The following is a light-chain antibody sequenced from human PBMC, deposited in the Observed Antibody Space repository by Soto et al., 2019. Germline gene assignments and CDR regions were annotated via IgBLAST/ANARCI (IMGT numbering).Light chain of an antibody. CDR1: ESIDSNF. CDR3: QQYSSSPLT. Sequence: EIVFTQSPGTLSLSPGERVTLFCRASESIDSNFLAWLQQKPGQPPRLLIYGASSRATGIPDRFTGSGSGTDFTLTISRLEPEDFAVYYCQQYSSSPLTFGPGTKVHIK. J-gene: IGKJ3*01. CDR2: GAS. V-gene: IGKV3-20*01.